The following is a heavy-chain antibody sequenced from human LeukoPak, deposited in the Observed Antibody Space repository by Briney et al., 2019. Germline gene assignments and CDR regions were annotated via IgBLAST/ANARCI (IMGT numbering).Heavy chain of an antibody. CDR1: GGSISSYY. V-gene: IGHV4-4*09. J-gene: IGHJ4*02. Sequence: SETLSLICTVSGGSISSYYWSWIRQPPGKGLEWIGYIYTSGSTNYNPSLKSRVTISVDTSKNQFSLKLSSVTAADTAVYYCARVDTAMVTGGYYFDYWGQGTLVTVSS. D-gene: IGHD5-18*01. CDR2: IYTSGST. CDR3: ARVDTAMVTGGYYFDY.